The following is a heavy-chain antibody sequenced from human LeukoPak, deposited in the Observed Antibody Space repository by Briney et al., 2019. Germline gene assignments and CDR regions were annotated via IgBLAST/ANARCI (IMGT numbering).Heavy chain of an antibody. CDR1: GDSVSSNSAA. Sequence: SQTLSLTCAISGDSVSSNSAAWNWIRQSPSRGLEWLGRTYYRSKWYHDYAVSVKSRITINPDTSKNQFSLQLNSVTPEDTAVYYCAKDREPTSYYYGSGATMDAWGKGTTVTISS. J-gene: IGHJ6*04. CDR3: AKDREPTSYYYGSGATMDA. V-gene: IGHV6-1*01. D-gene: IGHD3-10*01. CDR2: TYYRSKWYH.